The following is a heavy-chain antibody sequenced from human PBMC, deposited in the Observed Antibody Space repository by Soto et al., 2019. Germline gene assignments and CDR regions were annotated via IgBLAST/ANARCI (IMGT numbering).Heavy chain of an antibody. Sequence: QVLLQESGPGLVKPSETLSLTCTVSGGSISSYYWSWIRQPPGKGLEWIGYIYYSGSTNYNPSLKSRVTISVDTSKNQFSLKLSSVTAADTAVYYCARGQRSDYYYYYYMDVWGKGTTVTVSS. CDR1: GGSISSYY. V-gene: IGHV4-59*01. J-gene: IGHJ6*03. CDR2: IYYSGST. CDR3: ARGQRSDYYYYYYMDV. D-gene: IGHD1-1*01.